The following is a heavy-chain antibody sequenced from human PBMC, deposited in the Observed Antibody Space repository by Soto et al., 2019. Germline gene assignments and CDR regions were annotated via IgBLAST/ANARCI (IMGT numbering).Heavy chain of an antibody. CDR1: GGTLSIYA. CDR3: ARGDYMDV. J-gene: IGHJ6*03. V-gene: IGHV1-69*13. Sequence: SVKVPCKASGGTLSIYAISWVRQSPGQGLEWMGGIIPIFGTTNYAQKFQGRVTITADESTSTAYMELSSLRSEDTAVYYCARGDYMDVWGKGTTVTLSS. CDR2: IIPIFGTT.